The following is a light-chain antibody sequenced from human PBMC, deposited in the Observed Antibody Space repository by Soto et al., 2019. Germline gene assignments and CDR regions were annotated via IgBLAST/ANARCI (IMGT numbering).Light chain of an antibody. CDR1: QSISSN. CDR3: QQYNTYST. J-gene: IGKJ5*01. CDR2: GAS. Sequence: EIVMTQSPATLSVSPGERATLSCRASQSISSNLAWYQQKPGQAPRLLIYGASNRATGIPDRFSGSGSGTDFTLTISSLQPDDFATYYCQQYNTYSTFGQGTRLEIK. V-gene: IGKV3D-15*01.